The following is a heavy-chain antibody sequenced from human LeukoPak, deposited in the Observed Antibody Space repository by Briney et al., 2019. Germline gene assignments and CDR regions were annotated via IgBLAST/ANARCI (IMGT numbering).Heavy chain of an antibody. CDR1: GGSFSGYY. D-gene: IGHD6-13*01. CDR3: ASFTAATFDPDY. V-gene: IGHV4-34*01. J-gene: IGHJ4*02. Sequence: SETLSLTCAVYGGSFSGYYWSWIRQPPGKGLEWIGEINHSGSTNYDPSPKSRVTISVDTSKNQFSLKLSSVTAADTAVYYCASFTAATFDPDYWGQGTLVTVSS. CDR2: INHSGST.